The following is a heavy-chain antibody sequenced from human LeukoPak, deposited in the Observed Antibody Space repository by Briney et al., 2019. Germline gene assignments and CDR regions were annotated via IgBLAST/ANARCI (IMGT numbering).Heavy chain of an antibody. CDR1: GYTFTRYY. CDR3: ARDVDSSSWYAFDP. J-gene: IGHJ5*02. D-gene: IGHD6-13*01. V-gene: IGHV1-2*02. CDR2: INPNSGGT. Sequence: GASVKVSCKASGYTFTRYYMHWVRQAPGQGLEWMGWINPNSGGTNYAQKFQGRVTMTRDTSISTAYMELSRLRSDDTAVYYCARDVDSSSWYAFDPWGQGTLVTVSS.